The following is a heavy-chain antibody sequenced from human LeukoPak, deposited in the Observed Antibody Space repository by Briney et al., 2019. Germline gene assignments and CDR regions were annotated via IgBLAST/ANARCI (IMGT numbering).Heavy chain of an antibody. CDR1: GFTFSSYA. CDR2: IIPIFGTA. D-gene: IGHD6-6*01. J-gene: IGHJ5*02. CDR3: AREAASIAAPNWFDP. Sequence: KTGGSLRLSCAASGFTFSSYAISWVRQAPGQGLEWMGGIIPIFGTANYAQKFQGRVTITADESTSTAYMELSSLRSEDTAVYYCAREAASIAAPNWFDPWGQGTLVTVSS. V-gene: IGHV1-69*01.